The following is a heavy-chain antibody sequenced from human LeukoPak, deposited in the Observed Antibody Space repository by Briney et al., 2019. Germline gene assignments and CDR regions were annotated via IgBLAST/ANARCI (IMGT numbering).Heavy chain of an antibody. CDR1: GGSFSGYY. D-gene: IGHD6-13*01. J-gene: IGHJ4*02. CDR3: ASAVFGAAAGTR. Sequence: PSETLSLTCAVYGGSFSGYYWSWIRQPLGKGLEWIGEINHSGSANYNPSLKSRVTISVDTSKNQFSLKLSSVTAADTAVYYCASAVFGAAAGTRWGQGTLVTVSS. V-gene: IGHV4-34*01. CDR2: INHSGSA.